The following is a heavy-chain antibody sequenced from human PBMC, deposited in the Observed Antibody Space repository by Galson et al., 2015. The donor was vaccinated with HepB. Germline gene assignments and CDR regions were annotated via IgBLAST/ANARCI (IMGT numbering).Heavy chain of an antibody. V-gene: IGHV3-30*18. D-gene: IGHD6-6*01. Sequence: SLRLSCAASGFTFSSYGMHWVRQAPGKGLEWVAVISYDGSNKYYADSVKGRFTISRDNSKNTLYLQMNSLRAEDTAVYYCANEGSSSTCFDYWGQGTLVTVSS. J-gene: IGHJ4*02. CDR2: ISYDGSNK. CDR1: GFTFSSYG. CDR3: ANEGSSSTCFDY.